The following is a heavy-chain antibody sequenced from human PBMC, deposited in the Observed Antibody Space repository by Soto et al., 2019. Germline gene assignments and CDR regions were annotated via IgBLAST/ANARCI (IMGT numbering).Heavy chain of an antibody. CDR3: ARERKFDFWRKGLDV. D-gene: IGHD3-3*01. J-gene: IGHJ6*02. CDR2: MDPNSGST. CDR1: GYTFTSYD. Sequence: ASVKVSCKASGYTFTSYDINWVRQAPGQGLEWLGWMDPNSGSTDYAQNFQGRVTMTRNISINTAHMELSSLRSEDTAVYYCARERKFDFWRKGLDVWGQGTTVTVSS. V-gene: IGHV1-8*01.